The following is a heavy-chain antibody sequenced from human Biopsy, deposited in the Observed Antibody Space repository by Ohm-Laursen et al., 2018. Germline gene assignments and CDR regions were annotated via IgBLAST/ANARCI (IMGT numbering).Heavy chain of an antibody. V-gene: IGHV4-4*07. CDR1: GGSISNYY. J-gene: IGHJ5*02. CDR3: AREPRIAAVAYFDP. CDR2: IYSSGST. D-gene: IGHD6-13*01. Sequence: GTLSLTCTVSGGSISNYYWSWIRQPAGKGLEWIGRIYSSGSTNYNPSLKSRVTMSVDTSKSQFSLILSSMTAADTAVYYCAREPRIAAVAYFDPWGQGTLVTVSS.